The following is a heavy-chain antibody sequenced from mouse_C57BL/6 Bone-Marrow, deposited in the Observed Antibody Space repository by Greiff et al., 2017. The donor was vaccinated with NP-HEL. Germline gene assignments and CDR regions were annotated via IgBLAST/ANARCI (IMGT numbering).Heavy chain of an antibody. CDR2: SRNKANDYTT. V-gene: IGHV7-1*01. J-gene: IGHJ1*03. CDR1: GFTFSDFY. CDR3: ARDNWDWYFDV. Sequence: EVQLVESGGGLVQSGRSLRLSCATSGFTFSDFYMEWVRPAPGKGLEWIAASRNKANDYTTEYSASVKGRFIVSRDTSQSILYLQMNTLRAEDTASYYCARDNWDWYFDVWGTGTTVTVSS. D-gene: IGHD4-1*01.